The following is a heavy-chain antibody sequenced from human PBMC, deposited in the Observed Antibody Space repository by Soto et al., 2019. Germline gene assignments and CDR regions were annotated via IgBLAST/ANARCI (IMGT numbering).Heavy chain of an antibody. J-gene: IGHJ6*02. Sequence: LILCCASAGFTFISYGMSGGRQSPGEGLEWVSTIARGGGSTYYADSGKGRFTISRDNSKGTVSLQMNSLRAEDTGVYYCAKDATADGATPYGMDVWGQGTTVTVSS. CDR1: GFTFISYG. CDR2: IARGGGST. V-gene: IGHV3-23*01. CDR3: AKDATADGATPYGMDV. D-gene: IGHD6-13*01.